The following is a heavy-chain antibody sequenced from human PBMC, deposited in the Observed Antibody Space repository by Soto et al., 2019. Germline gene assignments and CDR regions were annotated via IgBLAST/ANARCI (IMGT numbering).Heavy chain of an antibody. CDR1: GGSISSGDYY. CDR3: ARAMVVTQNWFDP. J-gene: IGHJ5*02. V-gene: IGHV4-30-4*01. Sequence: QVQLQESGPGLVKPSQTLSLTCTVSGGSISSGDYYWSWIRQPPGKGLEWIGYIYYSGSTYYNPSLTSRVTLAVDTSKNQFSLKLSSVTAADTAVYYCARAMVVTQNWFDPWGQGTLVTVSS. D-gene: IGHD2-21*02. CDR2: IYYSGST.